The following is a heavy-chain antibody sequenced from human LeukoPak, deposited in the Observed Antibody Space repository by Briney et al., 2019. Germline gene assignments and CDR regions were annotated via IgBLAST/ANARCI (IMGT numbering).Heavy chain of an antibody. D-gene: IGHD3-9*01. CDR2: ISSSSSYI. J-gene: IGHJ5*02. CDR1: GFTFSSYS. CDR3: ARDRLSPLRYHIHGWFDP. Sequence: GGSLRHSCAASGFTFSSYSMNWVRQAPGKGLEWVSSISSSSSYIYYADSVKGRFTISRDNAKNSLYLQMNSLRAEDTAVYYCARDRLSPLRYHIHGWFDPWGQGTLVTVSS. V-gene: IGHV3-21*01.